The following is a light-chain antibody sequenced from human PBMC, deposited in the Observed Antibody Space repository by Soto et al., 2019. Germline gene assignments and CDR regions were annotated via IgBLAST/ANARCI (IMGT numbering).Light chain of an antibody. Sequence: EIVLTQSPGTLSLSPGERATLSCRASQSVSSSYLAWYQQKPGQAPRLLIYGASSRATGIPDRFIGNGSGTEFTLTISSLQSEDFAVYYCQQYNNWWTFGQGTKVEIK. J-gene: IGKJ1*01. V-gene: IGKV3-20*01. CDR2: GAS. CDR3: QQYNNWWT. CDR1: QSVSSSY.